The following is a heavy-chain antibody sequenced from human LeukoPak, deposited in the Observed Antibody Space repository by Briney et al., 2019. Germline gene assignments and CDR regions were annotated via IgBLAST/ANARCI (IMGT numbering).Heavy chain of an antibody. CDR3: TRDRVFGVVFGRFDP. Sequence: ASVKVSCKASGYTFTGYYLHWVRQAPGQGLEWMGWINPNSGGTSYAQKLQGRVSMTRDTSISTVYMELSGLRSDDTAIYYCTRDRVFGVVFGRFDPWGQGTLVTVST. D-gene: IGHD3-3*01. V-gene: IGHV1-2*02. J-gene: IGHJ5*02. CDR1: GYTFTGYY. CDR2: INPNSGGT.